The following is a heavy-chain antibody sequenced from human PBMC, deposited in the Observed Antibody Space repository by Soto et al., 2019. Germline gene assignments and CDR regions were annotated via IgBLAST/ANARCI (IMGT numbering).Heavy chain of an antibody. CDR3: ARALAYCGGDCYSAFDI. CDR2: ISSSSSYI. D-gene: IGHD2-21*01. Sequence: LRLSCAASGFTFSSYSMNWVRQAPGKGLEWVSSISSSSSYIYYADSVQGRFTISRDNAKNSLYLQMNSLRAEDTTVYYCARALAYCGGDCYSAFDIWGQGTMVTVSS. CDR1: GFTFSSYS. V-gene: IGHV3-21*01. J-gene: IGHJ3*02.